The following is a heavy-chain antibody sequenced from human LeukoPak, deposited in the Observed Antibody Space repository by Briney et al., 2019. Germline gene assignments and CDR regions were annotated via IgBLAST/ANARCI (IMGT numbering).Heavy chain of an antibody. J-gene: IGHJ1*01. V-gene: IGHV4-59*08. CDR2: IYYSGST. CDR1: GGSISSYY. Sequence: SSETLSLTCTVSGGSISSYYWSWIRQPPGKGLEWIGYIYYSGSTNYNPSLKSRVTISVDTSKNQFSLKLSSVTAADTAVYYCARHTAVAGTMDAEYFQHWGQGTLVTVSS. D-gene: IGHD6-19*01. CDR3: ARHTAVAGTMDAEYFQH.